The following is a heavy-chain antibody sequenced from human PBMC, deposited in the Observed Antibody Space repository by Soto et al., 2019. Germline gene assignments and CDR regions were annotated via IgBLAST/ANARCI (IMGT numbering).Heavy chain of an antibody. Sequence: DVQLVETGGGLIQPGGSLRLSCAASGFTVSGNFMSWVRQAPGKGLEWVSIIYTGDTTYYADSVKGRFTISRDNSKNTLYLQMNSLRAEDSAVYYCASRFSSSWSALDYWGRGTLVTVSS. CDR1: GFTVSGNF. J-gene: IGHJ4*02. V-gene: IGHV3-53*02. D-gene: IGHD6-13*01. CDR3: ASRFSSSWSALDY. CDR2: IYTGDTT.